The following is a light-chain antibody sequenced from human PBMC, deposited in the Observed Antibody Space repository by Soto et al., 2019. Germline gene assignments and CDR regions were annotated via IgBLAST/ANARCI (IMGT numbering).Light chain of an antibody. V-gene: IGLV2-23*01. CDR3: CSYAGYWV. CDR2: EGS. Sequence: QSALTQPASVSGSPGQSITISCSGTSSDIGSYNHVAWYQQHPGKAPKLMIYEGSKRPSGVSNRFSGSKSGNTASLTISGLQAEDEADYYCCSYAGYWVFGGGTKVTVL. CDR1: SSDIGSYNH. J-gene: IGLJ3*02.